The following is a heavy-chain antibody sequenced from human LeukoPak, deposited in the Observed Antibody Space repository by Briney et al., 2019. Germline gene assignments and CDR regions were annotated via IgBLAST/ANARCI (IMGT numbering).Heavy chain of an antibody. J-gene: IGHJ4*02. D-gene: IGHD1-14*01. Sequence: SETPSLTCTVSGGSVSNFYWSWIRQPPGKGLEWIGYVSYSGNTNYNPSLKSRVTISVDTSKNQFSLKLNSVTAADTAVYYCARVTTVNTGDFDYWGQGTLVTVSS. CDR3: ARVTTVNTGDFDY. CDR1: GGSVSNFY. V-gene: IGHV4-59*02. CDR2: VSYSGNT.